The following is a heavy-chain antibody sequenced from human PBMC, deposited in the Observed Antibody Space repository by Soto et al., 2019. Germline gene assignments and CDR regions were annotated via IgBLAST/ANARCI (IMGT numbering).Heavy chain of an antibody. CDR1: GFTFSSYS. CDR2: ISSSSSYI. V-gene: IGHV3-21*01. Sequence: EVQLVEPGGGLVKPGGSLRLSCAASGFTFSSYSMNWARQAPGKGLEWVSSISSSSSYIYYADSVKGRFTISRDNAKNSLSLQMNSLRAEDTAVYYCASDQAAGDYGVRDAFDIWGQGTMVTVSS. D-gene: IGHD4-17*01. CDR3: ASDQAAGDYGVRDAFDI. J-gene: IGHJ3*02.